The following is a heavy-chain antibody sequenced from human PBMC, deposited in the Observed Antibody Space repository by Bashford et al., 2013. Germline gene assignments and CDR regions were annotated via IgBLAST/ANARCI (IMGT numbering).Heavy chain of an antibody. J-gene: IGHJ6*02. V-gene: IGHV1-69*01. CDR3: ARGCSGGSCYPLARWYYYGMDV. D-gene: IGHD2-15*01. Sequence: WVRQAPGQGLEWMGGIIPIFGTANYAQKFQGRVTITADESTSTAYMELSSLRSEDTAVYYCARGCSGGSCYPLARWYYYGMDVWGQGTTVTVSS. CDR2: IIPIFGTA.